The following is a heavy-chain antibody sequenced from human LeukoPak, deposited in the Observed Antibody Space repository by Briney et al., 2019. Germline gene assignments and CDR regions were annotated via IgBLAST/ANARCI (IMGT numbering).Heavy chain of an antibody. D-gene: IGHD6-19*01. V-gene: IGHV3-23*01. CDR1: GFTFSSYS. CDR2: ISGSGGST. CDR3: AKDRIAVALSAEYFQH. Sequence: GGSLRLSCAASGFTFSSYSMTWVRQAPGKGLEWVSAISGSGGSTYYADSVKGRFTISRDNSKNTLYLQMNSLRAEDTAVYYCAKDRIAVALSAEYFQHWGQGTLVTVSS. J-gene: IGHJ1*01.